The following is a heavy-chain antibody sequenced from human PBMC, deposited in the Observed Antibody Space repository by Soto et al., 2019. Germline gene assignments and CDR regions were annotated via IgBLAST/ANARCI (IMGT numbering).Heavy chain of an antibody. CDR2: IIPIFGTA. CDR1: GGTFSSYA. Sequence: QVQLVQSGAEVKKPGSSVKVSCKASGGTFSSYAISWVRQAPGQGLEWMGGIIPIFGTANYAQKLQGRVTITADESTSTAYMELSSLRSEDTAVYYCAREGWYYYESSGYLMDVWGQGTMVTVSS. J-gene: IGHJ6*02. CDR3: AREGWYYYESSGYLMDV. V-gene: IGHV1-69*01. D-gene: IGHD3-22*01.